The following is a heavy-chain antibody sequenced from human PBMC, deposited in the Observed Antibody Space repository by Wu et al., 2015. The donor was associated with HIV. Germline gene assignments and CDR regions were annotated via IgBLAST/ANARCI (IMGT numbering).Heavy chain of an antibody. D-gene: IGHD3-3*01. V-gene: IGHV4-34*01. CDR3: ARFQYHLLRRHDYLDV. J-gene: IGHJ6*03. Sequence: GDGRVEAVRYDPRPSTCAVHGGSFSGYHWSWIRQSPDKGLEWIGEVNHSGVANYNPSLESRVTISLDTSKDQFSLKLTSVTAADTAVYYCARFQYHLLRRHDYLDVWGKGSAVIVSS. CDR2: VNHSGVA. CDR1: GGSFSGYH.